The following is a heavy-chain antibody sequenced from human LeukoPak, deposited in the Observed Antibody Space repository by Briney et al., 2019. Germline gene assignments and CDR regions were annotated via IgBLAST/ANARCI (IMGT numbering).Heavy chain of an antibody. CDR3: ASQRWLLWFGDHNNVKSPNYYYMDV. D-gene: IGHD3-10*01. CDR2: INHSGST. Sequence: KPSETLSLTCAVYGGSFSGYYWSWIRQPPGKGLEWIGEINHSGSTNYNPSLKSRVTISVDTSKNQFSLKLSSVTAADTAVYYCASQRWLLWFGDHNNVKSPNYYYMDVWGKGTTVTISS. J-gene: IGHJ6*03. CDR1: GGSFSGYY. V-gene: IGHV4-34*01.